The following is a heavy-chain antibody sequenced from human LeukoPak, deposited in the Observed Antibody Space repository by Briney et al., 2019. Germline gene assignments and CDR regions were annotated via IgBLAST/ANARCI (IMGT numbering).Heavy chain of an antibody. V-gene: IGHV1-69*13. Sequence: SVKVSCKASGGTFSSYAISWVRQAPGQGLEWMGGIIPIFGTANYAQKFQGRVTITADESTSTAYMELSSLRSEDTAVYYCATGLTASIAARVNYWGQGTLVTVSS. D-gene: IGHD6-6*01. CDR2: IIPIFGTA. J-gene: IGHJ4*02. CDR1: GGTFSSYA. CDR3: ATGLTASIAARVNY.